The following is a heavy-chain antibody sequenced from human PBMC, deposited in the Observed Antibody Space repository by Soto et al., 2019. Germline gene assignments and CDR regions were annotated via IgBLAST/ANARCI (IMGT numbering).Heavy chain of an antibody. Sequence: GGSLRLSCAASGFTFSDRYMDWVRQAPGKGLEWVGRTKNKANSYTTEYAASVKGRFTISRDYSRDSVYLHMNSLRTEDTALYYCAQEAPGGWHFFDTWGQGTLVTVSS. CDR2: TKNKANSYTT. J-gene: IGHJ4*02. CDR3: AQEAPGGWHFFDT. CDR1: GFTFSDRY. V-gene: IGHV3-72*01. D-gene: IGHD6-19*01.